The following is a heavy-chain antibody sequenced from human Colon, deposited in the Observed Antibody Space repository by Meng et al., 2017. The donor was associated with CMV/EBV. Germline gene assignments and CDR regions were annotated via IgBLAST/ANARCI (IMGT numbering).Heavy chain of an antibody. V-gene: IGHV4-61*01. J-gene: IGHJ6*02. CDR2: IYYSGST. D-gene: IGHD4-11*01. Sequence: SETLSPTCTVSGGSVRSGSYYWSWIRQPPGRGLEWTGYIYYSGSTNYNPSLKSRVTISVDTSKNQFSLKMSSVTAADTAVYCCARAPMTTHSYYYYGMVVWGQGTTVTVSS. CDR1: GGSVRSGSYY. CDR3: ARAPMTTHSYYYYGMVV.